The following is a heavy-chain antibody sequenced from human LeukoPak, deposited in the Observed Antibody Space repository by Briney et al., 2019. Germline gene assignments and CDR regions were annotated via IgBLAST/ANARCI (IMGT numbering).Heavy chain of an antibody. CDR3: ARAPEVGATLGWFDP. J-gene: IGHJ5*02. CDR1: GFTVSSNY. V-gene: IGHV3-53*04. D-gene: IGHD1-26*01. Sequence: GGSLRLSCAASGFTVSSNYMSWVRQAPGKGLEWVSVIYSGGSTYYADSVKGRFTISRHNSKNTLYLQMNSLRAEDTAVYYCARAPEVGATLGWFDPWGQGTLVTVSS. CDR2: IYSGGST.